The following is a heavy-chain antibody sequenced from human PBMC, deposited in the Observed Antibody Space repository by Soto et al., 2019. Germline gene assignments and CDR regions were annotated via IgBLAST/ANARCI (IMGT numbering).Heavy chain of an antibody. CDR3: SKGRLSFDF. CDR2: VSANADGT. J-gene: IGHJ4*02. V-gene: IGHV3-23*01. CDR1: GFMFRNYA. Sequence: GGSLRLSCATSGFMFRNYAMNWVRQAPGKGLEWVSFVSANADGTFYADSVKGRFSISRDNSKNILYLQMNNLRVEDTAIYYCSKGRLSFDFWGPGALVTVSS.